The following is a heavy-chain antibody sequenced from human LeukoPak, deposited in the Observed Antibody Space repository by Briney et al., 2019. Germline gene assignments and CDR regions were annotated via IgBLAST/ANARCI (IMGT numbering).Heavy chain of an antibody. CDR3: VKDRYVDY. D-gene: IGHD3-16*01. J-gene: IGHJ4*02. Sequence: PGGSLRLSCSASGFTFSSYAMHWVRQAPGKGLEYVSSISSPGDKTYYANPVKGGFTISRDNSKNTLYLQMSSLRVEDTAMYYCVKDRYVDYWGQGTLVTVSS. CDR2: ISSPGDKT. V-gene: IGHV3-64D*09. CDR1: GFTFSSYA.